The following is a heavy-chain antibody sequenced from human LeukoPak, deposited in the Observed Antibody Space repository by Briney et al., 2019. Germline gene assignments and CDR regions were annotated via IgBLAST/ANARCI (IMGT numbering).Heavy chain of an antibody. CDR3: AKNFGSPNLVRGLFGY. Sequence: GGSLRLSCAASGFTFSSYAMSWVRQAPGKGLEWVSAISGSGGSTYYADSVKGRFTISGDNSKSTLYLQMNSLRAEDTAVYYCAKNFGSPNLVRGLFGYWGQGTLVTVSS. V-gene: IGHV3-23*01. D-gene: IGHD3-10*01. CDR2: ISGSGGST. CDR1: GFTFSSYA. J-gene: IGHJ4*02.